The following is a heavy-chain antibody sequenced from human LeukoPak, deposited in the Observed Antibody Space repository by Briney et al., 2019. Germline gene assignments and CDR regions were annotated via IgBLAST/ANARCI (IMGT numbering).Heavy chain of an antibody. CDR3: ASTNLLGYCSSTSCDFDY. J-gene: IGHJ4*02. CDR1: GYSFTSYW. V-gene: IGHV5-51*01. Sequence: GASLKISCKGSGYSFTSYWIGWGRQMPGKGLEWMGIIYPGDSDTRYSPSFQGQVTISADKSISTAYLQWSSLKASDTAMYYCASTNLLGYCSSTSCDFDYWGQGTLVTVSS. CDR2: IYPGDSDT. D-gene: IGHD2-2*01.